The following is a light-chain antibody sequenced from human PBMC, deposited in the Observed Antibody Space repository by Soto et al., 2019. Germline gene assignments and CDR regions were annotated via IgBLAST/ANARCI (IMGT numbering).Light chain of an antibody. V-gene: IGKV1-39*01. CDR2: STS. Sequence: DIQMTQSPSSLSASVGDRVTITCRASQSIASYLSWYQQKPGKAPKLLIYSTSTLQSGVPSRFSGSGSGTEFTLTISSLQSEDFAVYYCHQYHLWPWTFGQGTKVDIK. CDR1: QSIASY. CDR3: HQYHLWPWT. J-gene: IGKJ1*01.